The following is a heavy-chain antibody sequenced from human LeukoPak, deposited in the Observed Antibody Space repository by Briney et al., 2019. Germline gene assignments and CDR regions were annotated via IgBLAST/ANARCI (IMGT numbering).Heavy chain of an antibody. D-gene: IGHD3-10*01. J-gene: IGHJ6*02. Sequence: GGSLRLSCAASGFTFSNYAMSWIRQAPGKGLEWVSYISSSGSTIYYADSVKGRFTISRDNAKNSLYLQMNSLRAEDTAVYYCARYNYYGSGNYGMDVWGQGTTVTVSS. CDR2: ISSSGSTI. V-gene: IGHV3-11*01. CDR1: GFTFSNYA. CDR3: ARYNYYGSGNYGMDV.